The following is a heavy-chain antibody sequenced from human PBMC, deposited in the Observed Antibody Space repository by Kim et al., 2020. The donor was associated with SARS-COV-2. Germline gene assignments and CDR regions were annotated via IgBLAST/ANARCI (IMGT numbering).Heavy chain of an antibody. CDR2: IRSKANSYAT. D-gene: IGHD5-12*01. CDR3: TRQGAPSGYVY. Sequence: GGSLRLSCAASGFTFSGSAMHWVRQASGKGLEWVGRIRSKANSYATAYAASVKGRFTISRDDSKNTAYLQMNSLKTEDTAVYYCTRQGAPSGYVYWGQGTLVTVSS. V-gene: IGHV3-73*01. J-gene: IGHJ4*02. CDR1: GFTFSGSA.